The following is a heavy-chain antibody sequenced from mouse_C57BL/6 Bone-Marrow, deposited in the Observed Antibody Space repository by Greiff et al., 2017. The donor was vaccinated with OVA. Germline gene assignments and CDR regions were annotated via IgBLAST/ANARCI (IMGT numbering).Heavy chain of an antibody. CDR2: IYPGDGDT. CDR3: ANIRGYFDV. CDR1: GYAFSSSW. Sequence: VQLQESGPELVKPGASVKISCKASGYAFSSSWMNWVKQRPGKGLEWIGRIYPGDGDTNYNGKFKGKATLTADKSSSTAYMQLSSLTSEDSAVYFCANIRGYFDVWGTGTTVTVSS. J-gene: IGHJ1*03. V-gene: IGHV1-82*01. D-gene: IGHD3-1*01.